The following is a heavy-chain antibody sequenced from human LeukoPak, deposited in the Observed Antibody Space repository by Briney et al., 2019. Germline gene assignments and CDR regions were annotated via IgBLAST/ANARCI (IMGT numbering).Heavy chain of an antibody. CDR1: GFTFSSYA. J-gene: IGHJ6*02. V-gene: IGHV3-23*01. CDR2: ISGSGGST. Sequence: PGGSLRLSCAASGFTFSSYAMSWVRQAPGKGLEWVSAISGSGGSTYYADSVKGRFTISRDNSKNTLYLQMNSLRAEDMAVYYCAKRTSDSSSWYNYYYYGMDVWGQGTTVTVSS. CDR3: AKRTSDSSSWYNYYYYGMDV. D-gene: IGHD6-13*01.